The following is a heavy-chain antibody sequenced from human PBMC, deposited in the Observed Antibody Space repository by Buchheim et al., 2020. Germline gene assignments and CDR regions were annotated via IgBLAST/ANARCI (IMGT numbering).Heavy chain of an antibody. V-gene: IGHV3-48*03. CDR2: ISSSGTTI. Sequence: EVHLVESGGDLVQPGGSLRLSCAASGFTFRSYEMNWVRQAPGKGLKWLSYISSSGTTIYYADSVKGRFSISRDNAKKSLFLPMNSLRAEDTAVYYCARETFYYDSSGYYHHYFDYWGQGTL. CDR3: ARETFYYDSSGYYHHYFDY. J-gene: IGHJ4*02. CDR1: GFTFRSYE. D-gene: IGHD3-22*01.